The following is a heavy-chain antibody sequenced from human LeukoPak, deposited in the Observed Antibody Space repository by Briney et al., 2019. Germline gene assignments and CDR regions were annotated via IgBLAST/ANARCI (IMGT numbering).Heavy chain of an antibody. Sequence: PGGSLRLSCAASGFTFSSYWMSWVRQAPGKGLEWVANIKQDGSEKYYVDSVKGRFTISRDNAKNSLYLQMNSLRAEDSAVYYCARDPSGYYDSVYFDYWGQGTLVTVSS. CDR2: IKQDGSEK. D-gene: IGHD3-22*01. CDR3: ARDPSGYYDSVYFDY. V-gene: IGHV3-7*01. CDR1: GFTFSSYW. J-gene: IGHJ4*02.